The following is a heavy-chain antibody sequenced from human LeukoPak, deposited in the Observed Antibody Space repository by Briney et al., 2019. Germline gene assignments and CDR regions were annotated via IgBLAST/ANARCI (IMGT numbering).Heavy chain of an antibody. V-gene: IGHV1-24*01. Sequence: GASVKVSCKVSGYTLTELSMHWVRQAPGKGLEWMGGFNPEDGETIYAQKFQGRVTMTTDTSTNTVYMELRSLRSDDTAVYYCARGSYDYWGQGTLVTVSS. J-gene: IGHJ4*02. CDR2: FNPEDGET. CDR3: ARGSYDY. CDR1: GYTLTELS.